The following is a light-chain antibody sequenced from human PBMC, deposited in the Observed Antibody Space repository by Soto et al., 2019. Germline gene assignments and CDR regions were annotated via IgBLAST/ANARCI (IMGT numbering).Light chain of an antibody. CDR2: DAY. V-gene: IGKV3-11*01. CDR1: QSFRGL. J-gene: IGKJ4*01. Sequence: EVVLTQSPVTLSLSPGERATLSCRASQSFRGLLAWYQQKPGQAPRLLIYDAYNRATGIPPRFSGSGSGTDFTLTISSLAPEDSAVYYCQQDSSWPLTFGGGTKVEIK. CDR3: QQDSSWPLT.